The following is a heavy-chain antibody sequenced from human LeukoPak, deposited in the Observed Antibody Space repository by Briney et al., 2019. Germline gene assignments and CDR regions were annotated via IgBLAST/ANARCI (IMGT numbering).Heavy chain of an antibody. D-gene: IGHD2-2*01. CDR3: ARVHVVVPAAFDI. Sequence: PSQTLSLTCTVSGGSISSGGYYWSWIRQPPGKGLEWIGYIYHSGSTYYNPSLKSRVTISVDRSKNQFSLKLSSVTAADTAVYYCARVHVVVPAAFDIWGQGTMVTVSS. CDR2: IYHSGST. CDR1: GGSISSGGYY. V-gene: IGHV4-30-2*01. J-gene: IGHJ3*02.